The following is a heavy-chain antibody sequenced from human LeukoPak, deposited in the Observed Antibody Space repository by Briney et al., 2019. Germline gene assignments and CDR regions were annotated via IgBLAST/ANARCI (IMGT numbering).Heavy chain of an antibody. J-gene: IGHJ4*02. CDR2: ISSNGGSK. CDR3: ARYRGIAAAGTGYFDY. D-gene: IGHD6-13*01. V-gene: IGHV3-64*01. CDR1: GLTFSSYA. Sequence: GVSLRLSCAASGLTFSSYAMHWVRQAPGKGLEYVSAISSNGGSKYYANSVKGRFTISRDNSKNTLYLQMGSLRAEDMAVYYCARYRGIAAAGTGYFDYWGQGTLVTVSS.